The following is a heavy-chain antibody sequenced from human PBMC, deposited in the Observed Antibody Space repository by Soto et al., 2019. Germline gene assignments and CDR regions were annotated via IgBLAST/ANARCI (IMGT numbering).Heavy chain of an antibody. D-gene: IGHD3-10*01. CDR1: DGSFSGYQ. CDR3: ARGLIMWFGELSRRGGYYYYMDV. J-gene: IGHJ6*03. CDR2: INDSGNI. V-gene: IGHV4-34*01. Sequence: QVQLQQWGAGLLKPSETLSLTCAVYDGSFSGYQWSWIRQTPGKGLEWIGGINDSGNINYNPSLKSRVTILVDSPKKQISLRLSSVTAADTAVYYCARGLIMWFGELSRRGGYYYYMDVRGKGTTVTVSS.